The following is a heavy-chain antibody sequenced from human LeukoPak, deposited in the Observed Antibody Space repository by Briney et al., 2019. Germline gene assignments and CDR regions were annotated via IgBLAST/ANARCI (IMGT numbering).Heavy chain of an antibody. D-gene: IGHD3-9*01. CDR2: ISWNSGSI. CDR3: AKDSSLMTGSFDY. Sequence: GGSLRLSCAASGFTFDDYAMHWVRRAPGKGLEWVSGISWNSGSIGYADSVKGRFTISRDNTKNSLYLQMNSLRAEDTALYYCAKDSSLMTGSFDYWDQGTLVTVSS. J-gene: IGHJ4*02. CDR1: GFTFDDYA. V-gene: IGHV3-9*01.